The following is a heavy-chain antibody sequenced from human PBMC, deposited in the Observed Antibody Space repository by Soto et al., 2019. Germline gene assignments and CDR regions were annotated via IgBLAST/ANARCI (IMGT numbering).Heavy chain of an antibody. CDR1: GYTFTGYY. Sequence: ASVKVSCKASGYTFTGYYMHWVRQAPGQGLEWMGWINPNSGGTNYAQKFQGWVTMTRDTSISTAYMELSRLRSDDTAVYYCARSRHDILTGYYLQAAEYFQHWGQGTLVTVSS. V-gene: IGHV1-2*04. J-gene: IGHJ1*01. CDR2: INPNSGGT. D-gene: IGHD3-9*01. CDR3: ARSRHDILTGYYLQAAEYFQH.